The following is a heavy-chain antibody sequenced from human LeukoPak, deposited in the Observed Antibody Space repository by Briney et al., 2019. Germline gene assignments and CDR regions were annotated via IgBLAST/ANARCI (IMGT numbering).Heavy chain of an antibody. J-gene: IGHJ4*02. CDR2: IVASGGDT. CDR3: ASRNWYIDY. D-gene: IGHD1-14*01. CDR1: GFPFSTFP. V-gene: IGHV3-23*01. Sequence: AGGSLRLSCAASGFPFSTFPMTWVRQAPGKGLEWVSGIVASGGDTFYADSVKGRFTISRDNSKNTLYLQMNSLRAEDTAVYYCASRNWYIDYWGQGTLVTVSS.